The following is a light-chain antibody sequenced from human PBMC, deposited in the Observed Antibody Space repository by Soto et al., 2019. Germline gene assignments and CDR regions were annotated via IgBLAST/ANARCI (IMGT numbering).Light chain of an antibody. CDR1: QSVSTY. J-gene: IGKJ4*01. Sequence: DIQMTQSPSSLSTSVGDRVTITWRTSQSVSTYLNWYQQRPGKAPKLLIYGASSLQSGVPSRFSGSGSGTDFTLTISSLQPEDFATYYCQQSYSTLLTFGGGTKVDIK. V-gene: IGKV1-39*01. CDR3: QQSYSTLLT. CDR2: GAS.